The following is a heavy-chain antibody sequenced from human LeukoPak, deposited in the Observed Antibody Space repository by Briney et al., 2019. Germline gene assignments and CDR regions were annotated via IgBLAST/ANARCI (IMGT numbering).Heavy chain of an antibody. CDR3: AKAGYSSSWYSSFDY. CDR1: GFTFSSYA. D-gene: IGHD6-13*01. Sequence: GGSLRLSCAASGFTFSSYAMSWVRQAPGKGLEWVSAISASGGTTYYADSVKGRFTIPRDNSKNTLYLQMNSLRAEDTAVYYCAKAGYSSSWYSSFDYWGQGTLVTVSS. J-gene: IGHJ4*02. CDR2: ISASGGTT. V-gene: IGHV3-23*01.